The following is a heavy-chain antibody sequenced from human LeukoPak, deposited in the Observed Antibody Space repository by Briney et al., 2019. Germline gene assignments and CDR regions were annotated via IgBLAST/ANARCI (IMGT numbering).Heavy chain of an antibody. CDR2: IYYSGST. V-gene: IGHV4-59*01. CDR1: GGSISSYY. D-gene: IGHD2-15*01. CDR3: ARGGYCSGGSCYLVVY. Sequence: SETLSLTCTVSGGSISSYYWSWIRQPPGKGLEWIGYIYYSGSTNYNPSLKSRVTISVDTSKNQFSLKLSSVTAADTAVYYCARGGYCSGGSCYLVVYWGQGTLVTVSS. J-gene: IGHJ4*02.